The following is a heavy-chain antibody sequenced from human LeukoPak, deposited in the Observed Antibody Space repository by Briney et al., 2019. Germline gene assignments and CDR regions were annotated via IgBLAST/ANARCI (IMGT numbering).Heavy chain of an antibody. V-gene: IGHV3-30*04. CDR2: ISYDGSNK. Sequence: GGSLRLSCAASGFTFSSYAMHWVRQAPGKGLEWVAVISYDGSNKYYADSVKGRFTISRDNSKNTLYLQMNSLRAEDTAVYYCAREGLATIFGVVIPTGTYYYYGMDVWGQGTTVTVSS. J-gene: IGHJ6*02. D-gene: IGHD3-3*01. CDR1: GFTFSSYA. CDR3: AREGLATIFGVVIPTGTYYYYGMDV.